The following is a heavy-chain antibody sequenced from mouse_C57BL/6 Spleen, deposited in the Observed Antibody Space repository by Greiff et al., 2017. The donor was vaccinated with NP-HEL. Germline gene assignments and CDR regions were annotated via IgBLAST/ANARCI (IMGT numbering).Heavy chain of an antibody. CDR1: GYTFTSYW. D-gene: IGHD3-3*01. CDR2: IDPSDSYT. J-gene: IGHJ1*03. Sequence: VQLQQPGAELVMPGASVKLSCKASGYTFTSYWMHWVKQRPGQGLEWIGEIDPSDSYTNYSQKFKGKSTLTVDKSSSQAYMQLSSLTSEDSAVYYCEREGEGTYFEVWGTGTAVTVS. CDR3: EREGEGTYFEV. V-gene: IGHV1-69*01.